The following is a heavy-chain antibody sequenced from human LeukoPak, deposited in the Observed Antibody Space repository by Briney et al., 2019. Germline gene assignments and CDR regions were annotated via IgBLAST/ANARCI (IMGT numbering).Heavy chain of an antibody. CDR3: ARAFLGGDY. Sequence: GGSLRLSCVASGFTFSTYSMNWVRQAPGKGLEWVSYISDTSYTIYYADSVKGRFTIARDNAKNSLYLQMSRLRDEGTAVYYCARAFLGGDYWGQGTLVTVSS. J-gene: IGHJ4*02. V-gene: IGHV3-48*02. CDR2: ISDTSYTI. D-gene: IGHD3-3*02. CDR1: GFTFSTYS.